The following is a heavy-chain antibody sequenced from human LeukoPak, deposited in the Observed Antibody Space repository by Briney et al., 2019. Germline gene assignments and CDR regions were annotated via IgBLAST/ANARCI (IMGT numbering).Heavy chain of an antibody. Sequence: GGSLRLSCVDSGFTFDDYAMSWVRQAPGKGLEWVSGINWNGVSTDYADSVKGRFTISRDNAKNSLYLQMNSLRAEDTALYYCARGLGSGSYFGGFDYWGQGTLVTVSS. CDR2: INWNGVST. CDR1: GFTFDDYA. V-gene: IGHV3-20*04. J-gene: IGHJ4*02. CDR3: ARGLGSGSYFGGFDY. D-gene: IGHD1-26*01.